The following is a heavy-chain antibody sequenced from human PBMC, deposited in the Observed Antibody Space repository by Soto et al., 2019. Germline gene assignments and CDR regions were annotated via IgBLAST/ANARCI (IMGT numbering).Heavy chain of an antibody. Sequence: GGSLRLSCAASGFTFSSYSMNWVRQAPGKGLEWVSSISSSSSYIYYADSVKGRFTISRDNAKNSLYLQMNSLRAEDTAVYYCARPYRGVVSPAPWGQGTLVTVSS. CDR3: ARPYRGVVSPAP. CDR2: ISSSSSYI. V-gene: IGHV3-21*01. J-gene: IGHJ5*02. D-gene: IGHD3-3*01. CDR1: GFTFSSYS.